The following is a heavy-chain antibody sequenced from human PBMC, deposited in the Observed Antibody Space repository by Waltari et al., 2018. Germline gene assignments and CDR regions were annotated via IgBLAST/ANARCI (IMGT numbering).Heavy chain of an antibody. V-gene: IGHV4-59*01. CDR2: IYYSGST. J-gene: IGHJ3*02. CDR3: ARARDGYNSGRGAFDI. CDR1: GGSMSSYY. D-gene: IGHD5-12*01. Sequence: QVQLQESGPGLVKPSETLSLPCTVSGGSMSSYYWSWIRQPPGKGLEWIGYIYYSGSTNYNPSLKSRVTASVDTSKSQFSLKLSSVTAADTAVYYCARARDGYNSGRGAFDIWGQGTMVTVSS.